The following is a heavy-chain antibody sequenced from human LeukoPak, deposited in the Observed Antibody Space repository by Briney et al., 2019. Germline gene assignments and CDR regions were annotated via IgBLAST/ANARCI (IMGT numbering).Heavy chain of an antibody. CDR2: MNPNSGNT. J-gene: IGHJ5*02. V-gene: IGHV1-8*01. CDR1: GYTFTSYD. Sequence: ASVKVSCKASGYTFTSYDINWVRQATEQGLEWMGWMNPNSGNTGYAQKFQGRVTMTRNTSISTAYMELSSLRSEDTAVYYCARDSTSDNWFDPWGQGTLVTVSS. D-gene: IGHD2-2*01. CDR3: ARDSTSDNWFDP.